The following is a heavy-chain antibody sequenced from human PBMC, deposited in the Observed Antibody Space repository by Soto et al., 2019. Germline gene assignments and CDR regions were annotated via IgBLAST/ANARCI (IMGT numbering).Heavy chain of an antibody. D-gene: IGHD6-19*01. Sequence: QVQLVQSGAEVKKPGSSVKVSCKASGGTFSSYAISWVRQAPGQGLEWMGGIIPIFGTANYAQKFQGRVTIPATESLSTAYMGWCSREPKDTAVYYCAKVRVAVVGSDNYYYGMNVGAKGPRSPSP. V-gene: IGHV1-69*01. CDR1: GGTFSSYA. J-gene: IGHJ6*02. CDR3: AKVRVAVVGSDNYYYGMNV. CDR2: IIPIFGTA.